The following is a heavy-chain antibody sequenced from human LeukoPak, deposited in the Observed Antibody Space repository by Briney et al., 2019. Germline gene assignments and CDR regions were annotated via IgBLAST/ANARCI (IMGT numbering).Heavy chain of an antibody. CDR3: ARGQQWELRGDFDY. CDR1: GFTFRSYA. D-gene: IGHD1-26*01. Sequence: GGSLRLSCAASGFTFRSYAMHWVRQAPGKGLECVSGISSNGGSTFYVNSVNGRFTISRDNSNNALYLQMGSLGAEDMAMYYCARGQQWELRGDFDYWGQGTLVTVSS. V-gene: IGHV3-64*01. CDR2: ISSNGGST. J-gene: IGHJ4*02.